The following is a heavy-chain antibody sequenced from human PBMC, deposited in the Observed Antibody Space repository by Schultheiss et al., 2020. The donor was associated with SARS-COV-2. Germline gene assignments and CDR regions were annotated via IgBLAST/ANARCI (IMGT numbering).Heavy chain of an antibody. D-gene: IGHD3-16*01. CDR1: GFTFSSYG. Sequence: GGSLRLSCAASGFTFSSYGMHWVRQAPGKGLEWVAVISYDGSNKYYADSVKGRFTISRDNSKNTLYLQMNSLRAEDTAVYYCAREAQSSFASGKTYYYYYGMDVWGQGTTVTVSS. J-gene: IGHJ6*02. CDR2: ISYDGSNK. CDR3: AREAQSSFASGKTYYYYYGMDV. V-gene: IGHV3-30*03.